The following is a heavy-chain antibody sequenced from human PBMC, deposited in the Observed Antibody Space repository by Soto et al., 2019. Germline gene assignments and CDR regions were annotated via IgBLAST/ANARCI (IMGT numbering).Heavy chain of an antibody. D-gene: IGHD3-10*01. CDR1: GYSFTSYW. Sequence: GESLKISCKGSGYSFTSYWIGWVRQMPGKGLEWMGIIYPGDSDTRYSPSFQGQVTISADKSISTAYLQWSSLKASDTAMCYCARRYDMVRETNYYYYMDVWGKGTTVTVSS. J-gene: IGHJ6*03. CDR3: ARRYDMVRETNYYYYMDV. V-gene: IGHV5-51*01. CDR2: IYPGDSDT.